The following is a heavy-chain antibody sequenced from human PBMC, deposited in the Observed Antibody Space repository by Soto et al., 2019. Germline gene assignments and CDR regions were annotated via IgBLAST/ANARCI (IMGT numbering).Heavy chain of an antibody. Sequence: QVPLVQSGGEVKKPGASVKVSCKASGYIFSNYGVSWVRQAPGQGLEWMGWITAYNGKTNYAHNFEGRVAMTIDTSTSTAYMELRSLRSDDTAVYYCARQHNDLWSDSPDFDYWGQGTLVTVSA. V-gene: IGHV1-18*04. CDR1: GYIFSNYG. CDR3: ARQHNDLWSDSPDFDY. J-gene: IGHJ4*02. CDR2: ITAYNGKT. D-gene: IGHD3-3*01.